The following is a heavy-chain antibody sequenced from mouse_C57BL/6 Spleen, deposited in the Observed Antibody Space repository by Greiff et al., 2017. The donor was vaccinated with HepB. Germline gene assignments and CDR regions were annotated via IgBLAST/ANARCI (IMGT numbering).Heavy chain of an antibody. Sequence: VQLQQSGPELVKPGASVKMSCKASGYTFTDYNMPWVKQSHGKSLEWIGSINPNNGGTSYTQKFKGQSTLTVDNSSSTAYMELRSLTSEDSAVYYCAGGWLWYLDVWGTGTTVTVSS. CDR1: GYTFTDYN. D-gene: IGHD2-3*01. V-gene: IGHV1-22*01. CDR2: INPNNGGT. CDR3: AGGWLWYLDV. J-gene: IGHJ1*03.